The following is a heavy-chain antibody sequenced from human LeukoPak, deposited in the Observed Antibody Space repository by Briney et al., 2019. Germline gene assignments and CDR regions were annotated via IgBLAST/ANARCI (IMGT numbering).Heavy chain of an antibody. CDR3: ARIRYCSSTNCP. CDR2: INHSGSN. V-gene: IGHV4-34*01. D-gene: IGHD2-2*01. CDR1: GGSFSGYY. Sequence: PSETLSLTCTVYGGSFSGYYWRWIRQPPGKGLEWIGEINHSGSNNYNPSLKSRVTISVDTSKNQFSLKLRSVTAADTAVYYCARIRYCSSTNCPWGQGTLVTVSS. J-gene: IGHJ5*02.